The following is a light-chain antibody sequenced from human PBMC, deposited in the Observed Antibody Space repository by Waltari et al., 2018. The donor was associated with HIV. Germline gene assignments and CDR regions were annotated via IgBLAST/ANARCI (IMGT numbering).Light chain of an antibody. CDR1: KLADKF. CDR2: QGS. Sequence: ELTQPPSVSVPSGQTASIPCSGEKLADKFPCWYQKKPGQPPVLLVYQGSSRPSGIPARFSASTSANTATLTVRGAQPLDEAEYFCQAWDADHAVFGGGTTLTVL. CDR3: QAWDADHAV. V-gene: IGLV3-1*01. J-gene: IGLJ2*01.